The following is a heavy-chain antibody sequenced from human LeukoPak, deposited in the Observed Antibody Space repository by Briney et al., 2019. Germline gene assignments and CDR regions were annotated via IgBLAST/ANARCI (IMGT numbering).Heavy chain of an antibody. CDR1: GGSISSYY. CDR3: ARATGYSSGWYPFDY. V-gene: IGHV4-59*12. CDR2: IYYSGST. J-gene: IGHJ4*02. D-gene: IGHD6-19*01. Sequence: SETLSLTCTVSGGSISSYYWSWIRQPPGKGLEWIGYIYYSGSTNYNPSLKSRVTISVDTSKNQFSLKLSSVTAADTAVYYCARATGYSSGWYPFDYWGQGTLVTVSS.